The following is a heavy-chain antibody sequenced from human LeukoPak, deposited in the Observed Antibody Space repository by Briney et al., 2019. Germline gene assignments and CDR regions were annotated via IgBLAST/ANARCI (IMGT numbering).Heavy chain of an antibody. CDR2: ISSSSSTI. CDR3: ARVGSYGDYGFDY. D-gene: IGHD4-17*01. V-gene: IGHV3-48*01. J-gene: IGHJ4*02. CDR1: GFTFSSYS. Sequence: GSLRLSCATSGFTFSSYSMNWVRQAPGKGLEWVSYISSSSSTIYYADSVKGRFTISRDNAKNSLYLQMNSLRAEDTAVYYCARVGSYGDYGFDYWGQGTLVTVSS.